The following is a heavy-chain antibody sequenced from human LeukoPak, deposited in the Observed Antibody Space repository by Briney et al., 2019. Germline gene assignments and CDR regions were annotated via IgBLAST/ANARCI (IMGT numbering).Heavy chain of an antibody. V-gene: IGHV4-59*01. CDR3: ARLGAKDY. D-gene: IGHD1-26*01. Sequence: SETLSLTCTVSGGSISSYYWSWIRQPPGKGLEWIGYIYYSGSTNYNPSLKSRVTISVDTSKNQFSLKLSSVTAADTAVYYCARLGAKDYWGQGTLVPVSS. CDR1: GGSISSYY. CDR2: IYYSGST. J-gene: IGHJ4*02.